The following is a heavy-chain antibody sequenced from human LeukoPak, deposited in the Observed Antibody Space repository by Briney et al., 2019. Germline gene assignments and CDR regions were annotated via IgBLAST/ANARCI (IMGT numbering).Heavy chain of an antibody. Sequence: GGSLRLSCAASGFTFSSYAMSWARQAPGKGLEWVSAISGSGGNTDCADTVKGRFTISRDNSKNTLYLQMISLRAEDTAAYYCARRRDSSDGKDFDYWGQRTMVADSS. CDR2: ISGSGGNT. J-gene: IGHJ4*02. CDR3: ARRRDSSDGKDFDY. D-gene: IGHD3-22*01. CDR1: GFTFSSYA. V-gene: IGHV3-23*01.